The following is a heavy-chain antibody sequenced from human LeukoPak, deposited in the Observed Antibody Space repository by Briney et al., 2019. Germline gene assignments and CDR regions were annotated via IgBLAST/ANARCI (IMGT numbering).Heavy chain of an antibody. J-gene: IGHJ6*02. CDR1: GLAFSTYS. D-gene: IGHD3-9*01. CDR3: ARGHYYDILTGYYKGYYYYGMDV. V-gene: IGHV3-23*01. Sequence: GGSLRLSCAASGLAFSTYSMGWVRQAPGKGLYWVSGISASGSSTYYADSVKGRFTISRDNSKNTLYLQMNSLRAEDTAVYYCARGHYYDILTGYYKGYYYYGMDVWGQGTTVTVSS. CDR2: ISASGSST.